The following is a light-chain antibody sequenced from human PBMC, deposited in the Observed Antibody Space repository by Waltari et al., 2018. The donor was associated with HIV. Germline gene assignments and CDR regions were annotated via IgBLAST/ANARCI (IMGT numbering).Light chain of an antibody. V-gene: IGLV2-14*01. Sequence: QSALTQPASVFGSPGQSIPISCTGTSSDVGGYNFVSWYQQHPGKAPKLMIYEVSNRPSGVSTRFSGSKSGNTASLTISGLQAEDEAIYYCSSHTDSSTPVFGGGTKLTVL. J-gene: IGLJ2*01. CDR3: SSHTDSSTPV. CDR1: SSDVGGYNF. CDR2: EVS.